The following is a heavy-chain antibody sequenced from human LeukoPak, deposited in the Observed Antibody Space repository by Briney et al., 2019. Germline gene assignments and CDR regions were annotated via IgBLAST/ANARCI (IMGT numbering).Heavy chain of an antibody. J-gene: IGHJ5*02. CDR1: GFTFSNYE. CDR3: ARGLASSNWPHWFDP. V-gene: IGHV3-48*03. D-gene: IGHD6-13*01. Sequence: PGGSLRLSCAASGFTFSNYEMNWVRQAPGKGLEWVSYISSIDSTTYYADSVKGRFTISRDNAKNSLYLQMNSLRVEDTAVYHCARGLASSNWPHWFDPWGQGTLVSVPS. CDR2: ISSIDSTT.